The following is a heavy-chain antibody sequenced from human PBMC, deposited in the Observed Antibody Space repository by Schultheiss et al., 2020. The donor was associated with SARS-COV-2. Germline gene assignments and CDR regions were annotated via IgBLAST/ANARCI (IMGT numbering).Heavy chain of an antibody. Sequence: SETLSLTCTVSGGSISSSSYYWGWIRQPPGKGLEWIGSIYHSGSTNYNPSLKSRVTISVDTSKNQFSLKLSSVTAADTAVYYCARLKHYYYMDVWGKGTTVTVSS. J-gene: IGHJ6*03. CDR3: ARLKHYYYMDV. V-gene: IGHV4-39*07. CDR2: IYHSGST. CDR1: GGSISSSSYY.